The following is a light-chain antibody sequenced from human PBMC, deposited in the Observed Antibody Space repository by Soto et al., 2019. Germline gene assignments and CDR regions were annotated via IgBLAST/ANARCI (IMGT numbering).Light chain of an antibody. J-gene: IGLJ1*01. Sequence: LTQPASVSGSPGQSITISCTGTSSDVGGYNYVSWYQQHPGKAPKLMIYDVSNRPSGVSNRFSGSKSGTTASLTISGLQAEDEADYYCSSYTSSSTLYVFGTGTKVTVL. CDR1: SSDVGGYNY. CDR3: SSYTSSSTLYV. V-gene: IGLV2-14*01. CDR2: DVS.